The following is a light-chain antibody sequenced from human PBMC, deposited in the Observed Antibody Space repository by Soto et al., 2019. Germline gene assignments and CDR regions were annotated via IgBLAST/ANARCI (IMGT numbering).Light chain of an antibody. Sequence: DIQLTQSPSSLSASVGERVTITCRVSHGISSYLNWYRQKPGKVPKLLIYSAFNLHSGVPSWFSGSGSGTDFTLANSSLQPADVAPYYGPRTYNVLALGFVGGYKVY. CDR1: HGISSY. CDR3: PRTYNVLALGFVGGYKVY. V-gene: IGKV1-27*01. J-gene: IGKJ2*03. CDR2: SAF.